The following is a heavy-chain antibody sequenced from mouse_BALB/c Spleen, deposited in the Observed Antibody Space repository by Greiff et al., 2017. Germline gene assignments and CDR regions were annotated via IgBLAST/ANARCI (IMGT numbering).Heavy chain of an antibody. Sequence: EVKLVESGGGLVKPGGSLKLSCAASGFTFSSYAMSWVRQTPEKRLEWVASISSGGSTYYPDSVKGRFTISRDNARNILYLQMSSLRSEDTAMYYCARVIYDGYYYAMDYWGQGTSVTVSS. J-gene: IGHJ4*01. D-gene: IGHD2-3*01. V-gene: IGHV5-6-5*01. CDR1: GFTFSSYA. CDR3: ARVIYDGYYYAMDY. CDR2: ISSGGST.